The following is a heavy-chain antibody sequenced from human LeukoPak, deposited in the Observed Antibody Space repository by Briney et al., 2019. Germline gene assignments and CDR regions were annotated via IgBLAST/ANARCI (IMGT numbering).Heavy chain of an antibody. V-gene: IGHV3-30*18. CDR1: GFTFSSYG. CDR3: AKDRYSYAFEYSDS. J-gene: IGHJ4*02. Sequence: GGSLRLSCTASGFTFSSYGMHWVRQAPGKGLDWVAVISNDGSKKYYADSVKGRFTISRDNSKNTLSLQVSSLRTEDTAVYYCAKDRYSYAFEYSDSWGQGTLVTVSS. CDR2: ISNDGSKK. D-gene: IGHD5-18*01.